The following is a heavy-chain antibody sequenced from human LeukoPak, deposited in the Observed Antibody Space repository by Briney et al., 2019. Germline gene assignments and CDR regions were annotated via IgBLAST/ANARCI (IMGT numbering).Heavy chain of an antibody. J-gene: IGHJ4*02. V-gene: IGHV3-23*01. Sequence: PGGSLRLSCAASGFTFSSYVMSGVRQAPGKGLEWVSGISGSGGGTYYADSVKGRFTISRDNCKNTLYLQMNSLRAEDTAVYYCAKPGIVGARYYFDYWGQGTLVTVSS. D-gene: IGHD1-26*01. CDR1: GFTFSSYV. CDR3: AKPGIVGARYYFDY. CDR2: ISGSGGGT.